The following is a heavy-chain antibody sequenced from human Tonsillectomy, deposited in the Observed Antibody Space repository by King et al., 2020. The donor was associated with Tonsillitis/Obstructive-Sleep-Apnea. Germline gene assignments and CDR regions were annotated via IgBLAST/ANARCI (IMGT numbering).Heavy chain of an antibody. D-gene: IGHD1-1*01. CDR3: ARAPGTIGTTPFDY. Sequence: VQLVESGAEVKKPGASVKVSCEASGYTFPSYYMHWLRKAPGQGPEWMGVISPSGGRTSYAQKFQGRVTMTRVTATSTVYMELSSLRSEDTAVYYCARAPGTIGTTPFDYWGQGTLVTVSS. CDR2: ISPSGGRT. J-gene: IGHJ4*02. CDR1: GYTFPSYY. V-gene: IGHV1-46*01.